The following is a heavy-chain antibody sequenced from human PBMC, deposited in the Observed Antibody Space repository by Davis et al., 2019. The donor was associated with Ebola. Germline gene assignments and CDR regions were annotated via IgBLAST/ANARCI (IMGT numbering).Heavy chain of an antibody. V-gene: IGHV1-69*02. CDR1: GCTFSSYT. Sequence: AASVKVSCKASGCTFSSYTISWVRQAPGQGLEWMGRIIPILGIANYAQKFQGRVTITADKSTSTAYMELSSLRSEDTAVYYCARGTYCISTSCYGFGVGWFDPWGQGTLVTVSS. CDR2: IIPILGIA. CDR3: ARGTYCISTSCYGFGVGWFDP. D-gene: IGHD2-2*01. J-gene: IGHJ5*02.